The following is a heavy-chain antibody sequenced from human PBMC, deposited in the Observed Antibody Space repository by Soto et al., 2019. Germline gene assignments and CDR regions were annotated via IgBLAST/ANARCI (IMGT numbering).Heavy chain of an antibody. V-gene: IGHV1-69*13. D-gene: IGHD5-18*01. CDR2: IIPIFGTA. Sequence: SVKVSCKASGGTFSSYAISWVRQAPGQGLEWMGGIIPIFGTANYAQKFQGRVTITADESTSTAYMELSSLRSEDTAVYYCARDRDTAMEPYYYYYYGMDVWGQGTTVTVSS. J-gene: IGHJ6*02. CDR1: GGTFSSYA. CDR3: ARDRDTAMEPYYYYYYGMDV.